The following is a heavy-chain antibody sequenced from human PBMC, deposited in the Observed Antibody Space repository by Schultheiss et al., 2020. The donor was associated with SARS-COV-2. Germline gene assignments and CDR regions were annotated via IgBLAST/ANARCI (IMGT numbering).Heavy chain of an antibody. CDR1: GGSFSGYY. Sequence: GSLRLSCAVYGGSFSGYYWSWIRQPPGKGLEWIGYIYYSGSTNYNPSLKSRVTISVDTSKNQFSLKLSSVTAADTAVYYCARNLGFSDYWGQGTLVTVSS. D-gene: IGHD3-10*01. CDR2: IYYSGST. J-gene: IGHJ4*02. V-gene: IGHV4-34*01. CDR3: ARNLGFSDY.